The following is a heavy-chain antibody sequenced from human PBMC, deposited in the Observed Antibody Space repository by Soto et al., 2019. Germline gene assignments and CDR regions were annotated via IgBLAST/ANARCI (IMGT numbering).Heavy chain of an antibody. Sequence: EVQLVESGGGLVKPGGSLRLSCAASGFTFSSYSMNWVRQAPGKGLEWVSSISSSSSYIYYADSVKGRFTISRDNAKNSLYLQMNSLRAEDTAVYSCARGGSGSFHSYFDYWGQGTLVTVSS. V-gene: IGHV3-21*01. CDR3: ARGGSGSFHSYFDY. CDR2: ISSSSSYI. CDR1: GFTFSSYS. D-gene: IGHD1-26*01. J-gene: IGHJ4*02.